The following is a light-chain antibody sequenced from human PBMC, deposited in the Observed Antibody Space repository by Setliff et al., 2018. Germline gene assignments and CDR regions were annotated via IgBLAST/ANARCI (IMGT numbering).Light chain of an antibody. CDR2: EVS. V-gene: IGLV2-14*01. CDR1: RSDVGAYKY. CDR3: SSYTSRSTLV. J-gene: IGLJ1*01. Sequence: QSALAQPASVSGSPGQSITISCTGTRSDVGAYKYVSWYQQHPGKAPRLIIYEVSDRPSGISHRFSGSKSGNGASLTISGLQAEDEADYYCSSYTSRSTLVFGTGTKVTV.